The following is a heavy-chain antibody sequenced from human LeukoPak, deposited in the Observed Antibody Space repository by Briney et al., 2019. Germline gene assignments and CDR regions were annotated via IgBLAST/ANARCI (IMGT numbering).Heavy chain of an antibody. CDR1: GGSISNYY. J-gene: IGHJ4*02. CDR2: ISHSGST. V-gene: IGHV4-59*08. Sequence: SETLSLTCTVSGGSISNYYWSWIRQPPGKGLEWIGYISHSGSTNYSPSLKSRVTISLDTSKNLFSLKLSSVTAADTAVYYCAGHHPRNTVDFWGQGTLVTVSS. D-gene: IGHD2/OR15-2a*01. CDR3: AGHHPRNTVDF.